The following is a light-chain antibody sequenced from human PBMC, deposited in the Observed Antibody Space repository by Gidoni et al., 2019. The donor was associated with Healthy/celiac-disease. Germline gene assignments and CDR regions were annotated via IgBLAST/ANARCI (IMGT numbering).Light chain of an antibody. CDR1: SSNIGAGYD. CDR2: CTS. Sequence: QSVLTQPPSVSGAPGQRVTISCTGSSSNIGAGYDVHWYQQLPGTAPKLLIYCTSNRPSGVPDRFSGSKSGTSASLAITGLQAEDEADYYCQSYDSSLRGRVFGGGTKLTVL. V-gene: IGLV1-40*01. J-gene: IGLJ3*02. CDR3: QSYDSSLRGRV.